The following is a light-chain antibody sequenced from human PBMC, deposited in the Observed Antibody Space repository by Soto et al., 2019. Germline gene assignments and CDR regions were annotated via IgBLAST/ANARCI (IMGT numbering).Light chain of an antibody. Sequence: DIQMTQSPSTLSASVGDRVTTTCRASQTISSWLAWYQLKPGKAPKLLIYDASNLESGVPSRFSGSGSGTEFTLTINNLQPEDFATYYCQQYENYWTFGQGTKVDIK. CDR2: DAS. CDR3: QQYENYWT. J-gene: IGKJ1*01. CDR1: QTISSW. V-gene: IGKV1-5*01.